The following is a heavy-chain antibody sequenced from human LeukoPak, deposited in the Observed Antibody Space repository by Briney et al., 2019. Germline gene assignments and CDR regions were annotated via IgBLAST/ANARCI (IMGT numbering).Heavy chain of an antibody. CDR2: INPSGGST. D-gene: IGHD3-22*01. Sequence: ALVKVSCKASGYTFTSYYMHWVRQAPGQGLEWMGIINPSGGSTSYAQKFQGRVTMTRDTSTSTVYMELSSLRSEDTAVYYCARLQRKYYYDSSGYIDYWGQGTLVTVSS. J-gene: IGHJ4*02. CDR1: GYTFTSYY. CDR3: ARLQRKYYYDSSGYIDY. V-gene: IGHV1-46*01.